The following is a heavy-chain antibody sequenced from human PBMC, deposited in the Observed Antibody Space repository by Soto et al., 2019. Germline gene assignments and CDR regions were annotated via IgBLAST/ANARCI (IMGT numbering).Heavy chain of an antibody. Sequence: SETLSLTCTVSGGSISSYYWSWIRQPPGKGLEWIGYIYYSGSSNYNPSLKSRVTISVDTSKNQFSLKLTSVTAADTAVYYCARGTIASGYLDYWGQGTLVTVSS. CDR1: GGSISSYY. CDR3: ARGTIASGYLDY. D-gene: IGHD3-3*01. J-gene: IGHJ4*02. V-gene: IGHV4-59*01. CDR2: IYYSGSS.